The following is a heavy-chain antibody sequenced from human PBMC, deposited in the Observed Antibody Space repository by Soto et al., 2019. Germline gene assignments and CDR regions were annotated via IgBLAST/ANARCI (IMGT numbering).Heavy chain of an antibody. Sequence: PSETLSLTCNVSGGSIDRSNYYWDWLRQPPGKGLEWIGTTYYNGNAYYNPSLKSRVSMSVDTSKNQFSLKLVSVTAADTAVYYCARRPGDTVPWGQGTLVTVSS. CDR2: TYYNGNA. J-gene: IGHJ5*02. V-gene: IGHV4-39*01. D-gene: IGHD5-18*01. CDR1: GGSIDRSNYY. CDR3: ARRPGDTVP.